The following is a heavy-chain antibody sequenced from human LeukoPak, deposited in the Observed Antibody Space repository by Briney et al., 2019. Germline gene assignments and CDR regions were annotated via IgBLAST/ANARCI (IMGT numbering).Heavy chain of an antibody. Sequence: PSETLSLTCTVSGVSISSSSYYWGWIRQPPGKGLEWIGSIYYSGSTYYNPSLKSRVTISVDTSKNQFSLKLSSVTAADTAVYYCARDIMAAAAGGDYYYGMDVWGQGTTVTVSS. J-gene: IGHJ6*02. V-gene: IGHV4-39*07. CDR2: IYYSGST. CDR3: ARDIMAAAAGGDYYYGMDV. D-gene: IGHD6-13*01. CDR1: GVSISSSSYY.